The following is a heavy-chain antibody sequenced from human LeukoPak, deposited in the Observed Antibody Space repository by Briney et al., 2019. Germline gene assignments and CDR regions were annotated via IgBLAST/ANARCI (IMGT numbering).Heavy chain of an antibody. J-gene: IGHJ4*02. CDR3: AKDYDILSNPNYFDY. CDR2: FSGSCGST. D-gene: IGHD3-9*01. Sequence: GGSLRLSCAASGFTFSSYAMSWVTQPPGKRLEWVSAFSGSCGSTYYADSVKGGFAISRDNSKNTLYLRMDSLRAEDTAVYYCAKDYDILSNPNYFDYWGQGTLVTVSS. CDR1: GFTFSSYA. V-gene: IGHV3-23*01.